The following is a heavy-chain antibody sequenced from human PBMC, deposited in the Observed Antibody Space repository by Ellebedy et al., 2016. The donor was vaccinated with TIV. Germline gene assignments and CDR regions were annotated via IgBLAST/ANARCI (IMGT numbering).Heavy chain of an antibody. CDR1: GFTFSSYS. CDR3: ARDLGAPGAFDI. Sequence: GESLKISCAASGFTFSSYSMNWVRQAPGKGLEWVSSISSSSSYIYYADSVKGRFTISRDNAKNSLYLQMNSLRAEDTAVYYCARDLGAPGAFDIWGQGTMVTVSS. J-gene: IGHJ3*02. D-gene: IGHD3-16*01. CDR2: ISSSSSYI. V-gene: IGHV3-21*01.